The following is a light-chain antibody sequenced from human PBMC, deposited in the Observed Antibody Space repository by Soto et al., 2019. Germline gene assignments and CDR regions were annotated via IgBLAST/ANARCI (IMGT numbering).Light chain of an antibody. V-gene: IGKV1-17*03. CDR3: LHHKSYPLT. J-gene: IGKJ4*01. CDR2: GAS. Sequence: DIQMTQSPSAMSASVGDRVTITCRASQDIRNYLAWFQQKPGKVPKRLIYGASSLQSGVPSRFNGSGSGTEFTLTISSLQPEDFATYYCLHHKSYPLTFGGGTKVDIK. CDR1: QDIRNY.